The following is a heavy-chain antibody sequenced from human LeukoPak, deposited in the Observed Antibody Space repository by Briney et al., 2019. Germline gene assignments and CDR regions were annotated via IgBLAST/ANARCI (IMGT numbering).Heavy chain of an antibody. Sequence: GGSLRLSCAASGFTFSSYGMHWVRQAPGKGLEWVAVIWYDGSNKYYADSVKGRFTISRDNSKNTLYLQMNSLRAEDTAVYYCAKVLSMQPLMDHWGQGTLVTVSS. CDR1: GFTFSSYG. V-gene: IGHV3-33*06. CDR3: AKVLSMQPLMDH. D-gene: IGHD2-8*01. J-gene: IGHJ4*02. CDR2: IWYDGSNK.